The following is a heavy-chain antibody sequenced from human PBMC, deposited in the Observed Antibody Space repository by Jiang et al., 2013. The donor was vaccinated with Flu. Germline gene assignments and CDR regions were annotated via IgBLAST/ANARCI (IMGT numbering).Heavy chain of an antibody. V-gene: IGHV4-59*08. J-gene: IGHJ6*02. CDR3: ARRPSGYTTGWGKFFYYALDV. D-gene: IGHD2-2*02. CDR2: VSDSGST. Sequence: SGLVKPSETLSLTCTVSGGSMSYSWWTWLRRPPGKGLEWIGCVSDSGSTTYNPSLKSRVTIDLDTSNNQFSLKLRSVSAADTAVYYCARRPSGYTTGWGKFFYYALDVWGQGTTVTVSS. CDR1: GGSMSYSW.